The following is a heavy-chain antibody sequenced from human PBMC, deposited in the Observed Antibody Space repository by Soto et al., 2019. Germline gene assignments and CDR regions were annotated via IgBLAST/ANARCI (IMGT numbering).Heavy chain of an antibody. D-gene: IGHD1-26*01. CDR3: ARGNIDGAILSGMDV. CDR2: IIPMFGTA. Sequence: ASVKVSCKASGGTFSSYASSWGRQAPGRGLEWMGGIIPMFGTANYAQKFQGRVTITADESTSTAYMELSSLRSEDTAVYYCARGNIDGAILSGMDVWGQGTTVTFSS. V-gene: IGHV1-69*13. J-gene: IGHJ6*02. CDR1: GGTFSSYA.